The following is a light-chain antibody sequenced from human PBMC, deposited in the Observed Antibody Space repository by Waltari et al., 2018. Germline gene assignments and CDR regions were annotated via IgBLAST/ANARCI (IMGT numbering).Light chain of an antibody. Sequence: QSALTQPASVSGSPGQSITISCTGTSSSVGGYNFFPWYQQYPGKAPKLMIYEVSNRPSGVSNRFSGSKSGNTASLTISGLQAEDEADYYCSSYTSSSTLFGGGTKLTVL. J-gene: IGLJ2*01. CDR1: SSSVGGYNF. CDR3: SSYTSSSTL. CDR2: EVS. V-gene: IGLV2-14*01.